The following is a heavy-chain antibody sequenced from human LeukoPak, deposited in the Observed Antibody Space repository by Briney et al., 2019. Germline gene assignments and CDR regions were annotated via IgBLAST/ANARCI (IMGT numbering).Heavy chain of an antibody. CDR2: IYYSGST. Sequence: PSETLSLTCTVSGDSVSSGSYYWSWIRQPPGKGLEWIGYIYYSGSTNYNPSLKSRVTISVDTSKNQFSLKLSSVTAADTAVYYCARGGYSSSWYYFDYWGQGTLVTVSS. D-gene: IGHD6-13*01. CDR1: GDSVSSGSYY. J-gene: IGHJ4*02. CDR3: ARGGYSSSWYYFDY. V-gene: IGHV4-61*01.